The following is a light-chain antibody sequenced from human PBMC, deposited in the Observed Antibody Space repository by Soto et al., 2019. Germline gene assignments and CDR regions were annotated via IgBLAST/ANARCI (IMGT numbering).Light chain of an antibody. Sequence: LLTQSPATLSVSPGERATLSCRASQSVSSYLAWYQQKPGQAPRLLIYDASNRATGIPARFSGSGSGTDFTLTISSLEPEDFAVYYCQQRSNWQGATFGGGTKVDI. CDR3: QQRSNWQGAT. J-gene: IGKJ4*01. CDR2: DAS. CDR1: QSVSSY. V-gene: IGKV3-11*01.